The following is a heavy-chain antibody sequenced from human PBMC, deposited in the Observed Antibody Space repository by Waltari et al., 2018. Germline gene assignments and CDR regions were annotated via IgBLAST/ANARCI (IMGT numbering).Heavy chain of an antibody. D-gene: IGHD3-16*01. J-gene: IGHJ4*02. CDR3: TRGGSRGFDH. Sequence: EVQLVESGEGLVKPGGSLRLSCEASGFDFSTFWMHWVSQAPGKGMVWVSRIISDAMTTSYADSVKGRFTISRDNGRNTVYLKMNDLRVDDTAVYYCTRGGSRGFDHWCQGTLVTVSS. V-gene: IGHV3-74*01. CDR2: IISDAMTT. CDR1: GFDFSTFW.